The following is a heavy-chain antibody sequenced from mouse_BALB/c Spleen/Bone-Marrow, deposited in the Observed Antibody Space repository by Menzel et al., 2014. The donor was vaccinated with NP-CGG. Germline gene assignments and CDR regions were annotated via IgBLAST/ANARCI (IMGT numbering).Heavy chain of an antibody. J-gene: IGHJ3*01. CDR3: AAYYYGSNYGFAY. Sequence: EVQLQQSGAELVKPGASVKLSCTASGFNIKDTYMHWVKQRPEQGLEWIGRIDPANGNTKYDPKFQGKATITADTSSNTAYLQLSSLTSEDTAVYYCAAYYYGSNYGFAYWAQGTLVTVSA. CDR1: GFNIKDTY. CDR2: IDPANGNT. D-gene: IGHD1-1*01. V-gene: IGHV14-3*02.